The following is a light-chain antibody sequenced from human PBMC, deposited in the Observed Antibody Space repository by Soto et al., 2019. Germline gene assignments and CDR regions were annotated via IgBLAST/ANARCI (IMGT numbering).Light chain of an antibody. Sequence: EVVMTQSPATLSVSPGARATLSCRASQSVSSNLAWYQQKPGQTPRLLIYGASTRATGIPARFSSSGSGTEFTLTISSLQSEDFAVYYCQQYNNWPRTFGQGTKVDIK. CDR2: GAS. J-gene: IGKJ1*01. V-gene: IGKV3-15*01. CDR3: QQYNNWPRT. CDR1: QSVSSN.